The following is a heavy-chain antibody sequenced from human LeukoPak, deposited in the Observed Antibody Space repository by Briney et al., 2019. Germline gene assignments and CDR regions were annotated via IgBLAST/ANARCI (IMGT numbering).Heavy chain of an antibody. V-gene: IGHV3-30*02. J-gene: IGHJ4*02. CDR1: GFTFSSYE. CDR2: IRYHGSDK. Sequence: GGSLRLSCEASGFTFSSYEMNWVRQAPGKGLEWVAFIRYHGSDKFYADSVKGRFTISRDNSKNTLYLQMNSLRPEDTSVYYCARSPTSWYFDYWGQGTLVTVSS. D-gene: IGHD2-2*01. CDR3: ARSPTSWYFDY.